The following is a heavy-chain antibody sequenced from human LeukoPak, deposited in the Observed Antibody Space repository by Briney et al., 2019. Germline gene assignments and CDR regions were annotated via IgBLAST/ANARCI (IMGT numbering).Heavy chain of an antibody. CDR3: SRCSDWGGDD. Sequence: GGSLRLSCAASGFTFSDYHMSWFRQAPGKGLEWLSYITSSGSTIYYADSVKGRFTISRDNAKNSLYLQMNSLRADDTAVYYCSRCSDWGGDDWGQGALVTVSS. CDR2: ITSSGSTI. V-gene: IGHV3-11*04. D-gene: IGHD7-27*01. J-gene: IGHJ4*02. CDR1: GFTFSDYH.